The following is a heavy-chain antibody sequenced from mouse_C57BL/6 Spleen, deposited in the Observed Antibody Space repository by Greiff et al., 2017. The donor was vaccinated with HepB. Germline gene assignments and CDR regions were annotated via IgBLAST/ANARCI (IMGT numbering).Heavy chain of an antibody. CDR1: GYTFTSYG. V-gene: IGHV1-81*01. D-gene: IGHD1-1*01. Sequence: VQRVESGAELARPGASVKLSCKASGYTFTSYGISWVKQRTGQGLEWIGEIYPRSGNTYYNEKFKGKATLTADKSSSTAYMELRSLTSEDSAVYFCAPLRSPFDYWGQGTTLTVSS. CDR2: IYPRSGNT. CDR3: APLRSPFDY. J-gene: IGHJ2*01.